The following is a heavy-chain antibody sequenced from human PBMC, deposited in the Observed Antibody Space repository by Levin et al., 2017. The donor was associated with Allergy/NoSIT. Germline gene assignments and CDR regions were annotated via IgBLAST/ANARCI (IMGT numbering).Heavy chain of an antibody. D-gene: IGHD2-2*01. V-gene: IGHV4-59*01. CDR3: ARVSCSSTSCPHRDVFDV. CDR1: GGSISNYY. J-gene: IGHJ3*01. CDR2: IFYSGST. Sequence: PSETLSLTCTVSGGSISNYYWSWIRQPPGKGLEWIGYIFYSGSTSYNPSLKSRVTISVDTSKNQFSLKLTSVTTADTAVYYCARVSCSSTSCPHRDVFDVWGHGTMVTVSS.